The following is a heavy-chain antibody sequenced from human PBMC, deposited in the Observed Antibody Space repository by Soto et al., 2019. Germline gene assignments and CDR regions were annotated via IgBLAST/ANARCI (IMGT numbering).Heavy chain of an antibody. D-gene: IGHD3-22*01. V-gene: IGHV3-7*04. J-gene: IGHJ6*02. CDR3: ARFYYDSSGYLPSPYYYYYGMDV. CDR2: IKQDGSEK. Sequence: EVQLVESGGGLVQPGGSLRLSCAASGFTFSSYWMSWVRQAPGEGLEWVANIKQDGSEKYYVDSVKGRFTISRDNAKYSLYLQMDSRRAEDTAVYYCARFYYDSSGYLPSPYYYYYGMDVWGQGTTVTVSS. CDR1: GFTFSSYW.